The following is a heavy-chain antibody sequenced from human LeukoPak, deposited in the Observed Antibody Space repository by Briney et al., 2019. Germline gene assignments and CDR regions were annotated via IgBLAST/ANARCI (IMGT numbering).Heavy chain of an antibody. J-gene: IGHJ4*02. D-gene: IGHD6-25*01. CDR2: ISHTGHT. CDR1: GGSFTSYY. Sequence: SETLSLTCAVYGGSFTSYYWSWIRQPPGKGLEWIGEISHTGHTNYNPSLKSRVTMSVETSKNQLSLILTSVTAADTAVYYCARGPYSSDAGYWGQGTLVTISS. V-gene: IGHV4-34*01. CDR3: ARGPYSSDAGY.